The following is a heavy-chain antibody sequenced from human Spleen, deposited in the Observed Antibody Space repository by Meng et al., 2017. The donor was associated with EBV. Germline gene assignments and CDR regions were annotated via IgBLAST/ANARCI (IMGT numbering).Heavy chain of an antibody. D-gene: IGHD5-18*01. CDR2: IYYSGST. CDR3: ARTAMVRYFDY. CDR1: GGSISSGGYY. Sequence: QGQLQEAGPGLVKPSQTLSLTCAVSGGSISSGGYYWSWIRQPPGKGLEWIGYIYYSGSTYYNPSLKSRVTISVDTSKNQFYLKLSSVTAADTAVYYCARTAMVRYFDYWGQGTLVTVSS. V-gene: IGHV4-30-4*01. J-gene: IGHJ4*02.